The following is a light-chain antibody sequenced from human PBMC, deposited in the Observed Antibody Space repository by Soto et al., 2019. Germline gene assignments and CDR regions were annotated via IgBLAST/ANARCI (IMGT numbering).Light chain of an antibody. Sequence: TLSLSPGERATLSCRASQSVNIYLAWYQQKPGQAPRLLIYDASNRATGIPARFSGSGSGTDFTLTISSLEPEDIAVYYCQERSNWRGTFGGGTKVDIK. CDR3: QERSNWRGT. CDR2: DAS. V-gene: IGKV3-11*01. J-gene: IGKJ4*01. CDR1: QSVNIY.